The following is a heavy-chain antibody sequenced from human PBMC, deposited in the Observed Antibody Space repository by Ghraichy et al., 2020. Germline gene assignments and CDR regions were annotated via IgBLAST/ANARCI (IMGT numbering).Heavy chain of an antibody. CDR2: IYYSGST. CDR3: ARDGSGSYRNDENWFDP. D-gene: IGHD1-26*01. CDR1: GGSISSYY. J-gene: IGHJ5*02. Sequence: SETLSLTCTVSGGSISSYYWSWIRQPPGKGLEWIGYIYYSGSTNYNPSLKSRVTISVDTSKNQFSLKLSSVTAADTAVYYCARDGSGSYRNDENWFDPWGQGTLVTVSS. V-gene: IGHV4-59*01.